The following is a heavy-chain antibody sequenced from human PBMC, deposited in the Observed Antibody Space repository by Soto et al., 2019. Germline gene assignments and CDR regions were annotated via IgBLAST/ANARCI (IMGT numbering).Heavy chain of an antibody. CDR1: EGFLRRGNR. D-gene: IGHD3-16*01. J-gene: IGHJ4*02. CDR3: GSLFGI. V-gene: IGHV4-4*02. Sequence: YAVSEGFLRRGNRWAWVRHPPGKGLEWIGEIYHSGSTNYIPSVKSRVTISVDTSKNQFSLKLTSVTAVVKAVYYCGSLFGIWGQGSLVIVSS. CDR2: IYHSGST.